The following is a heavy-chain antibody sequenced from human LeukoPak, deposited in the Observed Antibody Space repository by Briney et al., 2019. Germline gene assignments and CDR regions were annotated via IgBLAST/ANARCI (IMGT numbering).Heavy chain of an antibody. V-gene: IGHV1-2*06. CDR1: GYTFTGYY. J-gene: IGHJ6*02. Sequence: ASVKVSCKASGYTFTGYYVHWVRQAPGQGLEWMGRINPNNGDTNYAQRFQGRVIMTWATSISTAYMELRSLRSDDTAVYFCARDLVASDSSGSYFYYYGMDVWGQGTTVTVSS. CDR2: INPNNGDT. CDR3: ARDLVASDSSGSYFYYYGMDV. D-gene: IGHD3-22*01.